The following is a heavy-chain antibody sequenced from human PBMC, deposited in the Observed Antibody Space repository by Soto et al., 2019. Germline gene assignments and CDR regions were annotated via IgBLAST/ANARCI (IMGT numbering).Heavy chain of an antibody. J-gene: IGHJ6*02. CDR3: ARENYYGSGTYFRLDV. D-gene: IGHD3-10*01. V-gene: IGHV4-59*01. CDR1: GDSISTYY. CDR2: LYDSGST. Sequence: QVQLQESGPGLVKPSETLSLTCTVSGDSISTYYWSWIRQPPGKGLEWIGYLYDSGSTHYNPSLKSRVTISGDTSKDQCSLKLTSVTAADTAVYYCARENYYGSGTYFRLDVWGQGTRVTVSS.